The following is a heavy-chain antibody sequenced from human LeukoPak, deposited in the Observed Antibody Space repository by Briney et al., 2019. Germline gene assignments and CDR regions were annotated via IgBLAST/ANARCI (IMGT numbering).Heavy chain of an antibody. J-gene: IGHJ4*02. CDR1: GYTFTGYY. Sequence: ASVKVSCKASGYTFTGYYMHWVRQAPGQGLEWMGWINPNSGGTNYAQKFQGRVTMTRDTSISTAYMELSRLRSDDTAVYYCARDVHYYGSGSIPYWGQGTLATVSS. CDR2: INPNSGGT. D-gene: IGHD3-10*01. CDR3: ARDVHYYGSGSIPY. V-gene: IGHV1-2*02.